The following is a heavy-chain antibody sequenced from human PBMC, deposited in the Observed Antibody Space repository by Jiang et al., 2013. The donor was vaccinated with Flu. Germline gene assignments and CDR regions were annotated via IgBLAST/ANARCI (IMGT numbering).Heavy chain of an antibody. D-gene: IGHD1-1*01. Sequence: VQLVESGGGVVQPGRSLRLSCAASGFTFSTYGMHWVRQAPGKGLEWVAVIWYDGSKKYYADPVKGRFTISRDNSESTLSLQMNSLRVEDTAVYYCAREDTTEFDYWGQGILVTVSS. CDR3: AREDTTEFDY. CDR1: GFTFSTYG. CDR2: IWYDGSKK. J-gene: IGHJ4*02. V-gene: IGHV3-33*01.